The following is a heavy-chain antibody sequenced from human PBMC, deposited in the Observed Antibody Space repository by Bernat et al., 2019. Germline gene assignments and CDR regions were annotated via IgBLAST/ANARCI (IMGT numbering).Heavy chain of an antibody. CDR2: IRYDGSKK. Sequence: QVHLVESGGGVVQPGGSLRPPCAASGFTFSSFGMHWVRQAPGKGLEWVALIRYDGSKKYYADSVKGQVTISRDNSKNMLYLQMNSLRAEDTAVYYCAKSVYSSDNYGMDVWGQGTTVTVSS. V-gene: IGHV3-30*02. CDR3: AKSVYSSDNYGMDV. CDR1: GFTFSSFG. J-gene: IGHJ6*02. D-gene: IGHD6-19*01.